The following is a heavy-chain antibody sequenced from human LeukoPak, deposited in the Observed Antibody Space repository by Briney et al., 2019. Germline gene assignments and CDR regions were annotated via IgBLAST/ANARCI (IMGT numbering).Heavy chain of an antibody. D-gene: IGHD3-22*01. CDR1: GFTFDDYG. V-gene: IGHV3-23*01. CDR2: INGNGGST. Sequence: GGSLRLSCAASGFTFDDYGMSWVRQAPGKGLEWVSGINGNGGSTYYAVSVKGRFTISRDNSKNTMYLQMNSLRGDDTAVYYCAKDARRINMIGVVTKRAGYFDYWGQGTLVTVSS. J-gene: IGHJ4*02. CDR3: AKDARRINMIGVVTKRAGYFDY.